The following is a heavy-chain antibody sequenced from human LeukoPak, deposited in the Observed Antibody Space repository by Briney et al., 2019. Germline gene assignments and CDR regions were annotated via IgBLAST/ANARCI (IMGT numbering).Heavy chain of an antibody. CDR2: IYYSGST. CDR1: GGSISSSSYY. D-gene: IGHD2-21*02. V-gene: IGHV4-39*07. CDR3: AKAGGTNCGGDCYNYGWFDP. Sequence: SETLSLTCTVSGGSISSSSYYWGWIRQPPGKGLEWIGSIYYSGSTNYNPSLKSRVTISVDTSKNQFSLKLSSVTAADTAVYSCAKAGGTNCGGDCYNYGWFDPWGQGTLVTVSS. J-gene: IGHJ5*02.